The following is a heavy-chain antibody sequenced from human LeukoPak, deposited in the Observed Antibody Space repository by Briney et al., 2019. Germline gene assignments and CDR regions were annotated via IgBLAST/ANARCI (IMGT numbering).Heavy chain of an antibody. CDR1: GFTFSSYA. J-gene: IGHJ4*02. Sequence: PGGSLRLSCAASGFTFSSYAMSWVRQAPGKGLEWVSAISGSGGSTYYADSVKGRFTIYRDNSKNTLYLQMNSLRAEDTAVYYCASLHLGYCSGGSCYPYDYWGQGTLVTVSS. V-gene: IGHV3-23*01. CDR2: ISGSGGST. CDR3: ASLHLGYCSGGSCYPYDY. D-gene: IGHD2-15*01.